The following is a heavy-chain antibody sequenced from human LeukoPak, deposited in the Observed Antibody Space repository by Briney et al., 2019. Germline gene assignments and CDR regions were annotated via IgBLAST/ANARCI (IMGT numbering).Heavy chain of an antibody. CDR1: GDSISSSRYF. CDR3: ARDGEPCKSFYGI. D-gene: IGHD2/OR15-2a*01. Sequence: SETLSLTCTVSGDSISSSRYFWGWIRQPPGKGLQWFASITYSWYIYYNPSLKRRVTISIDTSKNQFSLILNSVTAADTAVYYCARDGEPCKSFYGIWAQKTM. V-gene: IGHV4-39*02. J-gene: IGHJ3*02. CDR2: ITYSWYI.